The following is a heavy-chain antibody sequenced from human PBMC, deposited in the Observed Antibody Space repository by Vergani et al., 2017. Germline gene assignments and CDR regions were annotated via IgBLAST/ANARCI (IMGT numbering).Heavy chain of an antibody. J-gene: IGHJ4*02. CDR2: MYYSGRT. CDR1: GGSISNYY. Sequence: QVQLQESGPGLVKPSETLSLTCTVSGGSISNYYWTWIRQPPGKGLEWIGYMYYSGRTNYNPSLKSRVTMLVDTSKNQFSLKLTSVTAADTAVYYCAKRPMTTVTTDDYWGQGTLVTVSS. V-gene: IGHV4-59*01. CDR3: AKRPMTTVTTDDY. D-gene: IGHD4-17*01.